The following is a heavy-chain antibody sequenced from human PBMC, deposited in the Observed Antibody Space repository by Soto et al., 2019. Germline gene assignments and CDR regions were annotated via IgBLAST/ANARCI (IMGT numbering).Heavy chain of an antibody. D-gene: IGHD3-22*01. CDR1: GGSITSTNYY. V-gene: IGHV4-39*01. J-gene: IGHJ4*02. CDR3: ASHLYDSSRHPFDY. Sequence: QLQLQESGPRLVKPSETLSLTCTVSGGSITSTNYYWDWIRQPPGKGLEWIGSISYSGSTYYNPSLKSRVTITADTSKNQFYLKLTSLTAADTSVYYCASHLYDSSRHPFDYWGQGTLVAVSS. CDR2: ISYSGST.